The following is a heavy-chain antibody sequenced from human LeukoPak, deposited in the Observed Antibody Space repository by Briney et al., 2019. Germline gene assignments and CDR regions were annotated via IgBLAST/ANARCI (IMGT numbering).Heavy chain of an antibody. J-gene: IGHJ4*02. CDR2: IRYDGSNK. V-gene: IGHV3-30*02. CDR1: GFTFSSYG. CDR3: AKSREYSSSSGGCFDY. Sequence: GGSLRLSCAASGFTFSSYGMHWVRQAPGKGLEWVAFIRYDGSNKYYADSVKGRFTISRDNSKNTLYLQMNSLRAEDTAVYYCAKSREYSSSSGGCFDYWGQGTLVTVSS. D-gene: IGHD6-6*01.